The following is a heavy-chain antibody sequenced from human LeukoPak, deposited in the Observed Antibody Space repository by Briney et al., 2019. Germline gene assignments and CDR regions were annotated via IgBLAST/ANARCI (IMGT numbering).Heavy chain of an antibody. CDR1: GFTFSSYW. CDR2: IKSDGSST. V-gene: IGHV3-74*01. D-gene: IGHD5-18*01. Sequence: RTGGSLRLSCAASGFTFSSYWMHWVRQAPGKGLVWVSNIKSDGSSTTYADSVKGRFTISRDNAKNTPYLQMNSLRADDTGVYYCARDRGYTFDYWGQGTLVTVSS. CDR3: ARDRGYTFDY. J-gene: IGHJ4*02.